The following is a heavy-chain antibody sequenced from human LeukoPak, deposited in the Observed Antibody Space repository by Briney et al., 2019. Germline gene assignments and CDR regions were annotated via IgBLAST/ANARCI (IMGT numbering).Heavy chain of an antibody. D-gene: IGHD4-23*01. Sequence: SVKVSCRGSGGTFSSYAISWVRQAPGQGLEWMGRIIPILGIANYAQKFQGRVTITADKSTSTAYMELSSLRSEDTAVYYCARWSMDAFDIWGQGTMVTVSS. CDR2: IIPILGIA. V-gene: IGHV1-69*04. CDR3: ARWSMDAFDI. CDR1: GGTFSSYA. J-gene: IGHJ3*02.